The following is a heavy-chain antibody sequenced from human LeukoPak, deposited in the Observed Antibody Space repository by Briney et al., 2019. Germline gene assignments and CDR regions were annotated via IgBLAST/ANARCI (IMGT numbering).Heavy chain of an antibody. D-gene: IGHD3-10*01. V-gene: IGHV3-23*01. J-gene: IGHJ4*02. CDR1: GFTFSSYA. CDR2: ITYSGDA. Sequence: GGSLRLSCAASGFTFSSYAMRWVGQAPGKGLEWVSSITYSGDAYYADSVKGPFTISRDNSQNTLYLQMNSLRAEDTAIYYCAIEWFLKDFDFWGQGALVTVSS. CDR3: AIEWFLKDFDF.